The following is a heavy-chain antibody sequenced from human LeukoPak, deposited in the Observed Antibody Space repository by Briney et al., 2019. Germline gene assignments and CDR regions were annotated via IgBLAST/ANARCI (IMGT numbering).Heavy chain of an antibody. V-gene: IGHV6-1*01. CDR2: TYYRSKWYN. J-gene: IGHJ1*01. D-gene: IGHD3-22*01. Sequence: SQTLSLTCAISGDSVSGNRVAWNWIRQFPSRGLEWLGRTYYRSKWYNDYAVSVKSRITINPDTSKNQFSLQLNSVTPEDTAVYYCATYSSLNAREFQYWGQGTLVTVSS. CDR3: ATYSSLNAREFQY. CDR1: GDSVSGNRVA.